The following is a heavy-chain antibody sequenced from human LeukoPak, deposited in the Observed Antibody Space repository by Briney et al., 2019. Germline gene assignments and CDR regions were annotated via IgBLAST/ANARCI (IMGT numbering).Heavy chain of an antibody. CDR1: GGSISSSSYY. D-gene: IGHD5-24*01. CDR3: ARETRDGYNPDY. Sequence: SETLSLTCTVSGGSISSSSYYWGWIRQPPGKGLEWIGSIYYSGSTYYNPSLKSRVTISVDTSKNQFSLKLSSVTAADTAVYYCARETRDGYNPDYWGQGTLVTVSS. V-gene: IGHV4-39*07. J-gene: IGHJ4*02. CDR2: IYYSGST.